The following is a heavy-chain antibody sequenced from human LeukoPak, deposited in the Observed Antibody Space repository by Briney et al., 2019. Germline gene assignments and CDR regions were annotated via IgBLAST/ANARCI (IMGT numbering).Heavy chain of an antibody. CDR2: ISGSASNT. V-gene: IGHV3-23*01. CDR1: GFTFSSYA. CDR3: ASEKGDSPDY. J-gene: IGHJ4*02. D-gene: IGHD2-21*01. Sequence: GGSLRLSCAASGFTFSSYAMSWVRQAPGKGLEWVSAISGSASNTYYADSVQGRFTISRDNSKNTLFLQMNSLRAEDTAVYYCASEKGDSPDYWGQGTLVTVSS.